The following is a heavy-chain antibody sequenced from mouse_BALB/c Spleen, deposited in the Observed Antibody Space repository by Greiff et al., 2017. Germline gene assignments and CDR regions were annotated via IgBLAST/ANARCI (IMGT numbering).Heavy chain of an antibody. J-gene: IGHJ4*01. Sequence: EVNVVESGGGLVKPGGSLKLSCAASGFTFSSYAMSWVRQSPEKRLEWVAEISSGGSYTYYPDTVTGRVTISRDNAKNTLYLEMSSLRSEDTAMYYGARDRDYRYDPHYYAMDYWGQGTSVTVSS. CDR2: ISSGGSYT. V-gene: IGHV5-9-4*01. CDR3: ARDRDYRYDPHYYAMDY. CDR1: GFTFSSYA. D-gene: IGHD2-14*01.